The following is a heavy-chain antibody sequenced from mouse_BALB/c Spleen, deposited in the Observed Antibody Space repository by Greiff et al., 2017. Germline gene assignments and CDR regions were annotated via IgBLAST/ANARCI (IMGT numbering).Heavy chain of an antibody. CDR3: AAYYGNYGFAY. CDR2: ISYSGST. J-gene: IGHJ3*01. V-gene: IGHV3-2*02. D-gene: IGHD2-10*01. Sequence: EVQRVESGPGLVKPSQSLSLTCTVTGYSITSDYAWTWIRQFPGNQLEWMGYISYSGSTSYNPSLKSRISITRDTSKNQFFLQLNSVTTEDTATYYCAAYYGNYGFAYWGQGTLVTVSA. CDR1: GYSITSDYA.